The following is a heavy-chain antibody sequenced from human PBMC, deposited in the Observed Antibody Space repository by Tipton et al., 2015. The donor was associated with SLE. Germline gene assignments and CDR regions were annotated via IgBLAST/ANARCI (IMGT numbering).Heavy chain of an antibody. V-gene: IGHV4-59*01. CDR3: ARDLPYSSSSSGAFDI. J-gene: IGHJ3*02. D-gene: IGHD6-6*01. CDR1: GGSISSYY. CDR2: IYYSGST. Sequence: TLSLTCTVSGGSISSYYWSWIRQPPGKGLEWIGYIYYSGSTNYNPSLKSRVTISVDTSKNQFSLKLSSVTAADTAAYYCARDLPYSSSSSGAFDIWGQGTMVTVSS.